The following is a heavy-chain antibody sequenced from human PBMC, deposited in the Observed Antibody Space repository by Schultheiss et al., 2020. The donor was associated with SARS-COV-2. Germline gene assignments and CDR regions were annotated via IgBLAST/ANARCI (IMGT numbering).Heavy chain of an antibody. V-gene: IGHV3-21*05. CDR1: GFTFSSYS. CDR3: AKQKGGFLDWPDY. J-gene: IGHJ4*02. D-gene: IGHD3/OR15-3a*01. CDR2: ISSSSSYT. Sequence: GGSLRLSCAASGFTFSSYSMNWVRQAPGKGLEWVSYISSSSSYTNYADSVKGRFTISRDNSKNTLYLQMNSLRAEDTTVYYCAKQKGGFLDWPDYWGQGTLVTVSS.